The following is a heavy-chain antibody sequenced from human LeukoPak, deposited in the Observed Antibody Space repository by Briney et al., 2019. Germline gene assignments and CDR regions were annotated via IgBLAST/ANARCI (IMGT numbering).Heavy chain of an antibody. Sequence: GGSLRLSCAASGFTFSNYGMHWVRQAPGKGLEWAAVISYDGSNKYYADSVKGRFTISRDNSKNTLYLQMNSLRAEDTAVYYCAKDGMGGSYYSSYFDYWGQGTLVTVSS. J-gene: IGHJ4*02. CDR2: ISYDGSNK. CDR3: AKDGMGGSYYSSYFDY. D-gene: IGHD1-26*01. CDR1: GFTFSNYG. V-gene: IGHV3-30*18.